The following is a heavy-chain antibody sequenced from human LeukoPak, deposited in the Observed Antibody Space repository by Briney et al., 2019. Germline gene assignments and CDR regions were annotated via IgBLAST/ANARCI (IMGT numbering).Heavy chain of an antibody. Sequence: SETLSLTCTVSGGSMSSSSYYWGWIRQPPGKGLEWIGSIYYSGSTYYNPSLKSRVTISVDTSRNQFSLKLSSVTAADTAVYYCARTYNTYYFDYWGQGTLVTVSS. J-gene: IGHJ4*02. CDR3: ARTYNTYYFDY. V-gene: IGHV4-39*01. CDR2: IYYSGST. D-gene: IGHD1-14*01. CDR1: GGSMSSSSYY.